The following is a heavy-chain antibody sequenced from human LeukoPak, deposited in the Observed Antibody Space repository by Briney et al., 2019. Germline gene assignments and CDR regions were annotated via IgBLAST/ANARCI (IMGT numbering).Heavy chain of an antibody. CDR3: ARGSTYYDSSGQVPFDY. V-gene: IGHV3-30*04. J-gene: IGHJ4*02. CDR2: ISSDGSNG. D-gene: IGHD3-22*01. Sequence: PGGSLRLSCAASGFTFSFYAIHWVRQAPGKGLEWVAVISSDGSNGYYADSVKGRFTISRDNSKNTLYLQMNSLRVEDTAVYYCARGSTYYDSSGQVPFDYWGQGTLVTVSS. CDR1: GFTFSFYA.